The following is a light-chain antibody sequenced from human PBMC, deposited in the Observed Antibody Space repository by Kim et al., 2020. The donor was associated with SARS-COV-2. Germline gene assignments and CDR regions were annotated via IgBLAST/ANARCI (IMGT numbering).Light chain of an antibody. V-gene: IGKV3-20*01. CDR1: QSVSDSY. Sequence: EIVLTQSPGTLSLSPGERATLSCRASQSVSDSYIAWYQQRTGQAPRLLIDGEFNRATGIPDRFSGSGSGPDFTLTISGVEPEDSAVYYCQEYSRTQFTFGPGTKVDIK. J-gene: IGKJ3*01. CDR2: GEF. CDR3: QEYSRTQFT.